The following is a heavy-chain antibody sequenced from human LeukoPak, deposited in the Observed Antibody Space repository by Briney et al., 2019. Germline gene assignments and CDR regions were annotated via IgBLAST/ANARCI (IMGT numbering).Heavy chain of an antibody. V-gene: IGHV3-30*04. CDR3: ARDLSHDYGDCGLYCYYYYGMGV. J-gene: IGHJ6*02. CDR2: ISYDGSNK. CDR1: GFTFSRYA. D-gene: IGHD4-17*01. Sequence: GRSLRLSCAASGFTFSRYAMHWVRQAPGKGLEWEAVISYDGSNKYYADSVKGRFTISRDNSKDTLYLQMNSLRAEDTAVYYCARDLSHDYGDCGLYCYYYYGMGVWGQGTTVTVSS.